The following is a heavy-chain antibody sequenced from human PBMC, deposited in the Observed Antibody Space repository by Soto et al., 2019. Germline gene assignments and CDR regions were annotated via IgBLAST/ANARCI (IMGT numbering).Heavy chain of an antibody. J-gene: IGHJ5*02. Sequence: SETLSLTCTVSGGSISSGDYYWSWIRQPPGKGLEWIGYIYYSGSTYYNPSLKSRVTISVDTSKNQFSLKLSSVTAADTAVYYCARFPNYDLWSGYSLRGYWFDPWGQGTLVTVSS. CDR1: GGSISSGDYY. V-gene: IGHV4-30-4*01. CDR2: IYYSGST. CDR3: ARFPNYDLWSGYSLRGYWFDP. D-gene: IGHD3-3*01.